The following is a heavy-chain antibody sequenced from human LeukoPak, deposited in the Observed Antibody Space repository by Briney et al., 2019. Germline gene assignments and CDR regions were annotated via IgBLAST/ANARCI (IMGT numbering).Heavy chain of an antibody. Sequence: GGSLRLSCAASGFTFSSYGVHWVRQAPGKGLEWVADISYDGSDKSYADSVKGRFTISRDNSKNTLFLQMNSLRAEDTAVYYCAKSHHYYDSSGYYSTGFDYWGQGTLVTVSS. CDR3: AKSHHYYDSSGYYSTGFDY. J-gene: IGHJ4*02. CDR2: ISYDGSDK. D-gene: IGHD3-22*01. CDR1: GFTFSSYG. V-gene: IGHV3-30*18.